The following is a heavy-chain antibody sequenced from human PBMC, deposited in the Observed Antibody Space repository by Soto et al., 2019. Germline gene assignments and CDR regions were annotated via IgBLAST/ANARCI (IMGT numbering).Heavy chain of an antibody. V-gene: IGHV1-8*01. CDR3: ARTLYGDTVAY. Sequence: QVQLVQSGAEVKKPGASVKVSCKASGYTFTSYDINWVRQATGQGLEWMGWMNPNSGNTGYAQKFQGRAPMTRNTSISTAYTALSSLRSADTAVYYCARTLYGDTVAYWGPATLVTVSS. D-gene: IGHD4-17*01. CDR2: MNPNSGNT. J-gene: IGHJ4*02. CDR1: GYTFTSYD.